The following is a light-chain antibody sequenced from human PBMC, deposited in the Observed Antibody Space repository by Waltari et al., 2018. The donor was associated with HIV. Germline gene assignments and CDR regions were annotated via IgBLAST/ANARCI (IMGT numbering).Light chain of an antibody. CDR2: GDA. CDR1: TSNIGAGYA. Sequence: QSVLTQPPSVSGAPGPRVTISCTGNTSNIGAGYAVHWYQQLPGTAPNLLIYGDANRPSGVPDRFSGSTSGTSASLAITGLRAEDECDYYCQSYDRSLSGVIFGGGTKLTVL. J-gene: IGLJ2*01. V-gene: IGLV1-40*01. CDR3: QSYDRSLSGVI.